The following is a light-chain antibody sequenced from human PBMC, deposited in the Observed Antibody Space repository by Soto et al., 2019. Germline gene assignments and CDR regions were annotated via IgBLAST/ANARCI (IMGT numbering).Light chain of an antibody. V-gene: IGKV3-20*01. Sequence: EIVLTQSPGTPSLSPGARATLSCRASQSVSSSYLAWYQQKPGQAPRLLIYGASSRATGIPDRFSGSGSGTDFTLTISRLEPEDFAVYYCQQYGSPPWTFGQGTKVDIK. CDR1: QSVSSSY. CDR3: QQYGSPPWT. CDR2: GAS. J-gene: IGKJ1*01.